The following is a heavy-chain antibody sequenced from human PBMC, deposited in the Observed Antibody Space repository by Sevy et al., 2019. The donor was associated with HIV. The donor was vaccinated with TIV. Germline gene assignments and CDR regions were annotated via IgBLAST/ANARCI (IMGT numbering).Heavy chain of an antibody. J-gene: IGHJ4*02. D-gene: IGHD6-19*01. CDR1: GYTFTGYY. V-gene: IGHV1-2*06. CDR2: INPNSGGT. CDR3: ARERYSSGLDY. Sequence: ASVKVSCKASGYTFTGYYMHCVRQAPGQGLEWMGRINPNSGGTNYAQKFQGRVTMTRDTSISTAYMELSRLRSDDTAVYYCARERYSSGLDYWGQGTLVTVSS.